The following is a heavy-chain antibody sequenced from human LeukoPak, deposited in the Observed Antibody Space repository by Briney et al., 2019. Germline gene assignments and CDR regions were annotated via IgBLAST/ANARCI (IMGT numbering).Heavy chain of an antibody. V-gene: IGHV4-61*09. D-gene: IGHD3-10*01. CDR2: IHTSGNT. CDR1: GGSISSGSYC. J-gene: IGHJ5*02. CDR3: ARGRRGAPIASWFDP. Sequence: SETLSLTCTVSGGSISSGSYCWSWIRQPAGKGLEWIGHIHTSGNTNYNSSLKSRVTISVDTSKNQFSLKLSSVTAADTAVYYCARGRRGAPIASWFDPWGQGTLVTVSS.